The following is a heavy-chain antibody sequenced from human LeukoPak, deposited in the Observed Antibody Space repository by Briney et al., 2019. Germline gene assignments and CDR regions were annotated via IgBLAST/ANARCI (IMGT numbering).Heavy chain of an antibody. J-gene: IGHJ6*02. CDR1: GFTFDDYA. Sequence: GGSLRLSCAASGFTFDDYAMHWVRQAPGKGLEWVSLISWDGGSTYYADSVKGRFTISRDNSKNSLYLQMNSLRAEDTALHYCANDHTGYSSSWHPNYYYYYGMDVWGQGTTVTVSS. CDR2: ISWDGGST. CDR3: ANDHTGYSSSWHPNYYYYYGMDV. V-gene: IGHV3-43D*03. D-gene: IGHD6-13*01.